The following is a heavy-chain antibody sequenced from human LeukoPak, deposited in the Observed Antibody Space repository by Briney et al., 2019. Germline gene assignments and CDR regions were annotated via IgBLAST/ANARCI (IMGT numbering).Heavy chain of an antibody. CDR2: IYYSGST. D-gene: IGHD1-14*01. CDR1: GGSISSGGYY. J-gene: IGHJ3*02. CDR3: ARGRSYSRWDAFDI. Sequence: PSETLSLTCTVSGGSISSGGYYWSWIRQHPGKGLEWIGYIYYSGSTYYNPSLKSRVTISVDTSKNQFSLKLSSVTAADTAVYYCARGRSYSRWDAFDIWGQGTVVTVSS. V-gene: IGHV4-31*03.